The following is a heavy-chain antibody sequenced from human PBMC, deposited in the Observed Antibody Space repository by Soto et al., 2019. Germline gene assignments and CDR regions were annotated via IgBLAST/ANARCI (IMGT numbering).Heavy chain of an antibody. CDR2: ILNDGSNE. Sequence: QVQLVDSGGGVVQPGTSLRLSCAESGFTFSRFGMHWVRQAPGKGLEWVGVILNDGSNEKYADSVKGRFTISRDNSKNTLYLQMNRLRAEDTAVYYCARDDDFDDNGLDYWGQGTLVTVSS. CDR3: ARDDDFDDNGLDY. CDR1: GFTFSRFG. D-gene: IGHD4-17*01. J-gene: IGHJ4*02. V-gene: IGHV3-33*01.